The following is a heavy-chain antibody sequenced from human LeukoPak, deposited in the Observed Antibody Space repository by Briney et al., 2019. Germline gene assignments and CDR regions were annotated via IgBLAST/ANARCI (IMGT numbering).Heavy chain of an antibody. V-gene: IGHV3-30*04. CDR1: GFTFSSYA. CDR3: ARGVRIAVAGYIDY. D-gene: IGHD6-19*01. Sequence: PGRSLRLSCAASGFTFSSYAMHWVRQAPGKGLEWVAVISYDGSNKNYADSVKGRLTISRDNSKNTLYLQMNSLRAEDTTVYYCARGVRIAVAGYIDYWGQGTLVTVSS. CDR2: ISYDGSNK. J-gene: IGHJ4*02.